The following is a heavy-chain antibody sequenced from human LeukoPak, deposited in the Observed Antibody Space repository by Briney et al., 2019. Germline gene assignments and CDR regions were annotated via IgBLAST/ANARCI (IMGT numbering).Heavy chain of an antibody. CDR3: AREIWFGELEGDY. V-gene: IGHV3-21*01. J-gene: IGHJ4*02. CDR2: ISSSSSYI. Sequence: GGSLRLSCAASGFTFSSYSMNWVRQAPGKGLEWGSSISSSSSYIYYADSVKGRFTISRDNAKNSLYLQMNSLRAEDTAVYYCAREIWFGELEGDYWGQGTLVTVSS. CDR1: GFTFSSYS. D-gene: IGHD3-10*01.